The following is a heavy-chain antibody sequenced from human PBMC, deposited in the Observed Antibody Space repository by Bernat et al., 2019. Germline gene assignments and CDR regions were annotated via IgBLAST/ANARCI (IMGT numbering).Heavy chain of an antibody. Sequence: QLQLQESGPGLVKPTETLSLTCIVSGGSISGSSYYWGWIRQPPGKGLEWIGSIFYSGSTYYNPSLKSRVTISADTSKNQLSLKLTSVTAADTAVYFCATHHHNPTYDYWGQGILVTVSS. CDR3: ATHHHNPTYDY. J-gene: IGHJ4*02. D-gene: IGHD1-14*01. V-gene: IGHV4-39*01. CDR2: IFYSGST. CDR1: GGSISGSSYY.